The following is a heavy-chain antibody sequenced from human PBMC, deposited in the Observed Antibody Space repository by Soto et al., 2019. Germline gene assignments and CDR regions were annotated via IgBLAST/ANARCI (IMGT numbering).Heavy chain of an antibody. CDR3: ARDHGGYYDSSGYYAFDY. D-gene: IGHD3-22*01. CDR2: IIPIFGTA. V-gene: IGHV1-69*13. CDR1: GGTFSSYA. J-gene: IGHJ4*02. Sequence: SVKVSCKASGGTFSSYAISWVRQAPGQGLEWMGGIIPIFGTANYAQKFQGRVTITADESTSTAYMELSSLRSEDTAVYYCARDHGGYYDSSGYYAFDYWGQGTLVTVSS.